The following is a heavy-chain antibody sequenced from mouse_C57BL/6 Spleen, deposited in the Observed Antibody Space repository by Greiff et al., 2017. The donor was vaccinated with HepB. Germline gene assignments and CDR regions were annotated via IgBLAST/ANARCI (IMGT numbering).Heavy chain of an antibody. CDR2: INPNNGGT. CDR1: GYTFTDYY. CDR3: AKAAYGSSYVYAMDY. J-gene: IGHJ4*01. V-gene: IGHV1-26*01. Sequence: VQLQQSGPELVKPGASVKISCKASGYTFTDYYMNWVKQSHGKSLEWIGDINPNNGGTSYNQKFKGKATLTVDKSSSTAYMELRSLTSEDSAVYYCAKAAYGSSYVYAMDYWGQGTSVTVSS. D-gene: IGHD1-1*01.